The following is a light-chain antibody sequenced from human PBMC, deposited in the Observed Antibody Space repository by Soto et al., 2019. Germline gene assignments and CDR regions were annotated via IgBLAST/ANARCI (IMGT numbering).Light chain of an antibody. J-gene: IGKJ4*01. V-gene: IGKV3-20*01. Sequence: EIVLTQSPGTLSLSPGERATLSCRASQSVYKNFLAWYQQKTGQAPRLLINGASNMATGILDWFSGSGFGTDFSITIYSLEPEDFSVYFCQQYGSSPATFGGGTKVTIK. CDR3: QQYGSSPAT. CDR2: GAS. CDR1: QSVYKNF.